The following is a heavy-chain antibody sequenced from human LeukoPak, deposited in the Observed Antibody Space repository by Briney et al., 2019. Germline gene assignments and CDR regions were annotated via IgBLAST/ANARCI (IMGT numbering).Heavy chain of an antibody. D-gene: IGHD2-15*01. CDR1: GFTFSSDA. CDR3: AKGSSGVVVVAATLGY. V-gene: IGHV3-23*01. J-gene: IGHJ4*02. CDR2: ISDNGDRT. Sequence: GGSLRLSCAASGFTFSSDAMNWVRQAPGKGLEWVSVISDNGDRTYYADSVKGRFTISRDNSKNTLYLQMNSLRAEDTAVYYCAKGSSGVVVVAATLGYWGQGTLDTVSS.